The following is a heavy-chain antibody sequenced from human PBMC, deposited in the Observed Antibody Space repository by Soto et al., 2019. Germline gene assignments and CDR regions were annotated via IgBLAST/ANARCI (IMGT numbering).Heavy chain of an antibody. Sequence: EVQLVESGGGLVRPGGSLRLSCAASGFTVTNLYMTWVRQAPGKGLEWVSVISSGGSTYYADSVKVRFTISRDNSKNTLYLEMNSVRAGDTAVYYCAKDTFGGAYDFCHGGQGTLVTVSS. CDR3: AKDTFGGAYDFCH. V-gene: IGHV3-66*01. CDR2: ISSGGST. D-gene: IGHD3-3*01. J-gene: IGHJ4*02. CDR1: GFTVTNLY.